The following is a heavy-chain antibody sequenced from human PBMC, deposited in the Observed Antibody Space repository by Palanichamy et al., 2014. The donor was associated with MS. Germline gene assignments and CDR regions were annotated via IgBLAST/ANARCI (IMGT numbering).Heavy chain of an antibody. CDR3: ARRGSYGYDY. CDR2: TDRSSGDA. J-gene: IGHJ4*02. V-gene: IGHV1-2*02. CDR1: GYIFTGFY. D-gene: IGHD4-17*01. Sequence: QVQLVQSGAEVKKSGASVKVSCQTSGYIFTGFYIHWVRQAPGQGLEWMGWTDRSSGDATYAEKFQGRVIMTRDTSISTAYMELSTLRSDDTAIYYCARRGSYGYDYWGQGTLVTVSS.